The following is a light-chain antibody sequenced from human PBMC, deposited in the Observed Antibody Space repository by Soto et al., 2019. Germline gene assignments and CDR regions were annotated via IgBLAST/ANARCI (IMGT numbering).Light chain of an antibody. CDR2: DAS. CDR1: QSVSSY. Sequence: EIVLTQSPATLSLSPGARATLSCRASQSVSSYLAWYQQKPGQAPRLLIYDASNRATGIPARFSGSGSGTDFTLTISSLEPEDFAVYYCQQRSNWPPTTFGPGTRLETK. CDR3: QQRSNWPPTT. J-gene: IGKJ5*01. V-gene: IGKV3-11*01.